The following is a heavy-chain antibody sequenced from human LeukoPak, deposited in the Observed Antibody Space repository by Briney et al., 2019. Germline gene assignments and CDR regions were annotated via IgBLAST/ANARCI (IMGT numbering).Heavy chain of an antibody. CDR3: ARKGWYSDL. CDR1: GFTFSSYW. V-gene: IGHV3-7*01. CDR2: INQDGSQK. Sequence: PGGSLRLSCAASGFTFSSYWMSWVRQAPGKGLEWVASINQDGSQKYYVESLKGRFTISRDNAKNSHYLQMNSLRAEDTAVYYCARKGWYSDLWGRGTLVSVSS. J-gene: IGHJ2*01.